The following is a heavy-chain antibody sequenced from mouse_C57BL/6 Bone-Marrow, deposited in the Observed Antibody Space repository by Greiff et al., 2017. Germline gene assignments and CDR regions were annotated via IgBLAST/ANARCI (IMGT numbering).Heavy chain of an antibody. J-gene: IGHJ3*01. CDR3: AGGGSSFAY. CDR2: IRLKSDNYAT. Sequence: EVKVEESGGGLVQPGGSMKLSCVASGFTFSNYWMNWVRQSPEKGLEWVAQIRLKSDNYATHYAESVKGRFTISRDDSKSSVYLQMNNLRAEDTGIYSCAGGGSSFAYWGQGTLVTVSA. V-gene: IGHV6-3*01. CDR1: GFTFSNYW.